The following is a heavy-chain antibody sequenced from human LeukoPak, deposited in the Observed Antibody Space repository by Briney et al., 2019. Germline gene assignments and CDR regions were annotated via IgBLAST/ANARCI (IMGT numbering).Heavy chain of an antibody. CDR1: GFTFTDAW. CDR2: IKSKARGGTT. V-gene: IGHV3-15*01. CDR3: TTDHFN. Sequence: GGSLRLSCAVSGFTFTDAWMGWARQAPGRGLEWVGRIKSKARGGTTDYAAPVKGRFTIARDDSKDTVDLQMNSLKTEDTAVYYCTTDHFNWGRGTLVTVSS. J-gene: IGHJ4*02.